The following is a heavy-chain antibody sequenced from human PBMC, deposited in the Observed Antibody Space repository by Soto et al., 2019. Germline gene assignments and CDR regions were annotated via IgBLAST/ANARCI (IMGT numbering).Heavy chain of an antibody. CDR3: ARHHGDYYYYYYMDV. D-gene: IGHD4-17*01. J-gene: IGHJ6*03. Sequence: TSETLSLTCTVSGGSISSYYWSWIRQPPGKGLGWIGYIYYSGSTNYNPSLKSRVTISVDTSKNQFSLKLSSVTAADTAVYYCARHHGDYYYYYYMDVWGKGTTVTVSS. V-gene: IGHV4-59*08. CDR1: GGSISSYY. CDR2: IYYSGST.